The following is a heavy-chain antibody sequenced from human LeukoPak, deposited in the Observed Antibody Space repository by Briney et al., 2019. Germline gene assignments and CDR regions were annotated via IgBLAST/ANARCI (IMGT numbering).Heavy chain of an antibody. CDR2: IYYSGST. CDR1: GGSISSSSYY. J-gene: IGHJ4*02. Sequence: SETLSLTCTVSGGSISSSSYYWGWIRQPPGKGLEWIGSIYYSGSTYYNPSLKSRVTISVDTSKNQFSLKLSSVTAADTAVYYRARDGGTEPDYWGQGTLVTVSS. V-gene: IGHV4-39*07. D-gene: IGHD1-14*01. CDR3: ARDGGTEPDY.